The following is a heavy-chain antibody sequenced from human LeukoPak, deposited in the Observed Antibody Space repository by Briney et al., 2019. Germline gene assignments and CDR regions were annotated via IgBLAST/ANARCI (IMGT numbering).Heavy chain of an antibody. D-gene: IGHD1-1*01. V-gene: IGHV1-18*01. CDR2: ISGRTGNT. CDR1: GYPFSTYG. Sequence: GASVKVSCKTSGYPFSTYGVTWVRQAPGQGFQWMGWISGRTGNTKYAENFQGRISLTTDTSATTAYMELRSLTSDDTAVYYCARDLSSGGWTLEFDYWGQGSLVTVAS. J-gene: IGHJ4*02. CDR3: ARDLSSGGWTLEFDY.